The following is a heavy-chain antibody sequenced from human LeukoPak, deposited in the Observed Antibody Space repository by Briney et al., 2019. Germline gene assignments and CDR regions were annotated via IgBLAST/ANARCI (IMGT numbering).Heavy chain of an antibody. CDR1: GYTFTSYG. Sequence: ASVKVSCKASGYTFTSYGISWVRQAPGQGLEWMGWISAYNGNTNYAQKLQGRVTMTTDTSTSTAYMELRSLRSDDTAVYYCAREGAPGSYLELDYHYYYMDVWGKGTTVTVSS. D-gene: IGHD1-26*01. J-gene: IGHJ6*03. CDR3: AREGAPGSYLELDYHYYYMDV. CDR2: ISAYNGNT. V-gene: IGHV1-18*01.